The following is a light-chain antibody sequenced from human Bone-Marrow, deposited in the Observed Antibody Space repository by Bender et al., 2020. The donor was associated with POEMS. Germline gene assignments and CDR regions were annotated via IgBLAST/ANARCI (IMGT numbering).Light chain of an antibody. CDR2: EGS. J-gene: IGLJ3*02. Sequence: QSALTQPASVSGSPGQSITISCTGTSSDVGGYNYVSWYQQHPGKAPKLMIYEGSQRPSGVSNRFSASKSGNTAPLTISGLQAEDEADYYCCSWVASNTWMFGGGTKVTVL. CDR1: SSDVGGYNY. V-gene: IGLV2-23*01. CDR3: CSWVASNTWM.